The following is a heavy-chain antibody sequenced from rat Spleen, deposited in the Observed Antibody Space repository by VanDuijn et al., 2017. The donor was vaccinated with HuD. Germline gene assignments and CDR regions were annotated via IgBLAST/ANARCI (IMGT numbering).Heavy chain of an antibody. CDR2: INPDGGRT. CDR1: GFTFSRYW. CDR3: ATPLPH. Sequence: EVQLVETGGGLVQPGRPLKLSCLASGFTFSRYWMFWVRQAPGKGLEWISSINPDGGRTYYPDSVRGRFTISRDNAENTVYLQMNSLRSEETATYYCATPLPHWGQGVMVTVSS. V-gene: IGHV5-58*01. J-gene: IGHJ2*01. D-gene: IGHD1-4*01.